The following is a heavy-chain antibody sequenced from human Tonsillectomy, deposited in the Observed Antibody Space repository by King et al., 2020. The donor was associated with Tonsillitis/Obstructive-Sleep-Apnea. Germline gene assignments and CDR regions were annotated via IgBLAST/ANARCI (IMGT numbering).Heavy chain of an antibody. CDR3: ARATAAGKLPPFDY. V-gene: IGHV1-3*01. CDR2: INAGNGNT. Sequence: VQLVQSGAEVKKPGASVKVSCKASGYTFTSYAMHWVRQAPGQRLEWMGWINAGNGNTKYSQNFQGIVTITRDTSASTAYMELSSLRSEDTAVYYCARATAAGKLPPFDYWGQGTLVTVSS. D-gene: IGHD6-13*01. CDR1: GYTFTSYA. J-gene: IGHJ4*02.